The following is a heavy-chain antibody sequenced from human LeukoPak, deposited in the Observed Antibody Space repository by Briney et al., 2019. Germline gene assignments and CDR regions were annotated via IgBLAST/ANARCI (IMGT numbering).Heavy chain of an antibody. J-gene: IGHJ4*02. CDR1: GGSLSSGSYY. CDR2: IYISGST. V-gene: IGHV4-61*02. CDR3: ARRSTSSGWCFDY. Sequence: SQTLSLTCTVSGGSLSSGSYYWSWIRQPAGKGLEWIGRIYISGSTKYNPSLKSRVTISVDTSKNQFSLKLSSVTAADTAVYYCARRSTSSGWCFDYWGQGTLVTVSS. D-gene: IGHD6-19*01.